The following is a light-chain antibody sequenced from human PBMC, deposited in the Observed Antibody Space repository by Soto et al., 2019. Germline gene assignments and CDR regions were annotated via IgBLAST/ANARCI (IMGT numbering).Light chain of an antibody. Sequence: EIVLTQSPVTLSLSPGERATLSCRASQSVSRYLAWYQQRPGQAPRLLIYDTSNRATGIPARFSGGGSETDFSLTISSLEPEDFGIYYCQQRGGWPPTFGGGTKVEIK. J-gene: IGKJ4*01. CDR1: QSVSRY. V-gene: IGKV3-11*01. CDR3: QQRGGWPPT. CDR2: DTS.